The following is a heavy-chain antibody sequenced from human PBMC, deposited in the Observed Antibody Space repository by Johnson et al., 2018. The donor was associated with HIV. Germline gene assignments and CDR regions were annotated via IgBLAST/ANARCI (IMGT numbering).Heavy chain of an antibody. D-gene: IGHD6-13*01. CDR2: IRYDGSNK. CDR3: ASFAAAGDAFDI. V-gene: IGHV3-30*02. J-gene: IGHJ3*02. Sequence: QVQLVESGGGVVQPGGSLRLSCAASGFTFSSYGMHWVRQAPGKGLEWVAFIRYDGSNKYYADSVKGRFTISRDNSKNTLYLQMNSLRAGDTAVYYCASFAAAGDAFDIWGHGTMVTVSS. CDR1: GFTFSSYG.